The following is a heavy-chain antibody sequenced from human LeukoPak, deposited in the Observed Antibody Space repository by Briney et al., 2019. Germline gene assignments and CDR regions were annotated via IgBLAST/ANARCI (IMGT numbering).Heavy chain of an antibody. Sequence: SVKVSCKASGYTFTGYYMHWVRQAPGQGLEWMGGIIPIFGTANYAQKFQGRVAITADKSTSTAYMELSSLRSEDTAVYYCARDFRYCGGDCYSSAAEYFQHWGQGTLVTVSS. CDR2: IIPIFGTA. D-gene: IGHD2-21*02. V-gene: IGHV1-69*06. J-gene: IGHJ1*01. CDR1: GYTFTGYY. CDR3: ARDFRYCGGDCYSSAAEYFQH.